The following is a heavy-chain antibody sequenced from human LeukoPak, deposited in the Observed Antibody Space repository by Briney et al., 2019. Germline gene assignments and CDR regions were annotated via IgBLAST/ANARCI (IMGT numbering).Heavy chain of an antibody. V-gene: IGHV1-2*04. D-gene: IGHD3-22*01. CDR1: GYTFTGYY. Sequence: GASVKVSCKASGYTFTGYYMHWVRQAPGQGFEWLGWINPNSGGTNYAQKFQGWVTMTRDTSISTAYMELSRLRSDDTAVYYCVRVPSWGLGGYSYYFDCWGQGTLVTVSS. CDR3: VRVPSWGLGGYSYYFDC. J-gene: IGHJ4*02. CDR2: INPNSGGT.